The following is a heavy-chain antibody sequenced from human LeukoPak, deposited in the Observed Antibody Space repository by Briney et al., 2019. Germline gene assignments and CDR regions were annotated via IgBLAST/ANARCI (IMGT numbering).Heavy chain of an antibody. V-gene: IGHV3-30-3*01. J-gene: IGHJ4*02. D-gene: IGHD1-1*01. CDR3: AREERAMYYFDY. CDR1: GFTFSNYA. CDR2: ISSDGSSK. Sequence: PGRSLRLSCAASGFTFSNYAIHWVRQAPGKGLEWVAVISSDGSSKYYADSVKGRFTISRDNSKSTLYLQMNSLRGEDTAVYYCAREERAMYYFDYWGQGTLVTVSS.